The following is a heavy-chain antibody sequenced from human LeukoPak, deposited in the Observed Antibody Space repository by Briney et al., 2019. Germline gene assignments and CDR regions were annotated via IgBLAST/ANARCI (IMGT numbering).Heavy chain of an antibody. CDR2: INPNSGGT. CDR3: ARGPSRLYSSSWSSDY. CDR1: GYTFTGYY. V-gene: IGHV1-2*06. J-gene: IGHJ4*02. D-gene: IGHD6-13*01. Sequence: GASVKVSCKASGYTFTGYYMHWVRQAPGQGLEWMGRINPNSGGTNYAQKFQGRVTMTRDTFISTAYMELSRLRSDDTAVYYCARGPSRLYSSSWSSDYWGQGTLVTVSS.